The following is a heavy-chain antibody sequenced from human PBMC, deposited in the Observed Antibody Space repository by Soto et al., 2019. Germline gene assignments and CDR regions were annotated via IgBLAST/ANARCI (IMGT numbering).Heavy chain of an antibody. CDR3: ARGPYCSGNGCYSLDV. CDR1: GYTFTDYY. D-gene: IGHD2-15*01. CDR2: INPNSGGT. J-gene: IGHJ6*02. V-gene: IGHV1-2*02. Sequence: VASVKVSCKASGYTFTDYYIHWVRQAPGQGLDWIGRINPNSGGTNSAQKFQGRVTLARDTSISTVYMELSRLTSDDTAMYHFARGPYCSGNGCYSLDVWGQGTTVTVSS.